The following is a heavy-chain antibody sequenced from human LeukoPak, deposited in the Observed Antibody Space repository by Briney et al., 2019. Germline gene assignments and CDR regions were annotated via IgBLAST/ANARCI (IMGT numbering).Heavy chain of an antibody. J-gene: IGHJ4*02. Sequence: SETLSLTCAVYGGSFSGYYWSWIRQPPGKGLEWIGEINHSGSTNYNPSLKSRVTISVDTPKNQFSLKLSSVTAADTAVYYCARGRSAVAEKAETFDYWGQGTLVTVSS. CDR2: INHSGST. D-gene: IGHD6-19*01. CDR3: ARGRSAVAEKAETFDY. CDR1: GGSFSGYY. V-gene: IGHV4-34*01.